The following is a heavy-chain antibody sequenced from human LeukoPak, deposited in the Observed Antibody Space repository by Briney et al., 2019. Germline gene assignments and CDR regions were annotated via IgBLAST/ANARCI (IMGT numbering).Heavy chain of an antibody. V-gene: IGHV3-74*01. CDR3: ARDPRNKGFDP. J-gene: IGHJ5*02. D-gene: IGHD1/OR15-1a*01. CDR1: GFTFSGYW. Sequence: PGGSLRLSCAASGFTFSGYWMHWARQSPGKGLVWVSCINGDGSDTRYADSVKGRFTISRDNANNTLYLQMNSLRVEDTAVYYCARDPRNKGFDPWGQGTLVTVSS. CDR2: INGDGSDT.